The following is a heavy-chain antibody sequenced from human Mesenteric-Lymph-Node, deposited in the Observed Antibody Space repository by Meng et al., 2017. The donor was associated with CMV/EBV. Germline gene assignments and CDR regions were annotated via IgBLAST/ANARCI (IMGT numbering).Heavy chain of an antibody. CDR1: GDSMSNSSYY. J-gene: IGHJ3*02. Sequence: SETLSLTCSVSGDSMSNSSYYWGWIRQPPGKGLEWIGSVFHRGRTFSNPSLKGRITIFIDTSKNQFSLKLSSVTAADTAVYYCARVTGTTQAFDIWGQGTMVT. CDR2: VFHRGRT. V-gene: IGHV4-39*07. D-gene: IGHD1-1*01. CDR3: ARVTGTTQAFDI.